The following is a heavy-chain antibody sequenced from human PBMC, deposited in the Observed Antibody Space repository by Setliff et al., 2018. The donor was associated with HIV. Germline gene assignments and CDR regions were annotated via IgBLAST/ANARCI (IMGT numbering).Heavy chain of an antibody. Sequence: GGSLRLSCAASGFTFSSYAMSWVRQAPGKGLEWVSGISASGSDTYYADSVKGRFTISRDNSKNTLYLQMNSLRAEDTAVYYCAKRTGVVPAAIVYYYMDVWGKGTTVTVSS. CDR1: GFTFSSYA. D-gene: IGHD2-2*01. CDR2: ISASGSDT. V-gene: IGHV3-23*01. J-gene: IGHJ6*03. CDR3: AKRTGVVPAAIVYYYMDV.